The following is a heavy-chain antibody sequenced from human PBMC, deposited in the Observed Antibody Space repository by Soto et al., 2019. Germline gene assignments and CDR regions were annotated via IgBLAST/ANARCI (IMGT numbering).Heavy chain of an antibody. Sequence: ASVKVSCKASGFTFSDYGFSWVRQAPGRGLEWMGWISAFNGETNYTQKSEGRVAMTTDAATTTAYMGLRSLTVDDTAVYYCVRDQQWLLPVPLNFDYWGQGTVVTVSS. V-gene: IGHV1-18*01. CDR1: GFTFSDYG. D-gene: IGHD6-19*01. CDR2: ISAFNGET. J-gene: IGHJ4*02. CDR3: VRDQQWLLPVPLNFDY.